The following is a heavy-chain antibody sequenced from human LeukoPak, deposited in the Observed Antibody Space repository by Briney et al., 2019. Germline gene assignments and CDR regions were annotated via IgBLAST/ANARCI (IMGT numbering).Heavy chain of an antibody. CDR2: MNPNSGNT. CDR1: GYTFTSYD. V-gene: IGHV1-8*01. Sequence: ASVKVSCKASGYTFTSYDINWVRQATGQGLEWMGWMNPNSGNTGYAQKFQGRVTMTRNTSISTAYMELSSLRSEDTAVYYCARDSDQNYYDSSGTLFDYWGQGTLVTVSS. CDR3: ARDSDQNYYDSSGTLFDY. D-gene: IGHD3-22*01. J-gene: IGHJ4*02.